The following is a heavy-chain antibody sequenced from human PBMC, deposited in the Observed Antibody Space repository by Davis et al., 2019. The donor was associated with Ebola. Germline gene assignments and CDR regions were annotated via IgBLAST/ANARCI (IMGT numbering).Heavy chain of an antibody. CDR2: IDTSGGST. J-gene: IGHJ4*02. CDR3: ARADYGHNAPPYYLDY. CDR1: GFTFSTSE. V-gene: IGHV3-48*03. D-gene: IGHD4-17*01. Sequence: GESLKISYAASGFTFSTSEMNWVRQAPGKGLEWISFIDTSGGSTNYADSVKGRFTISRDNAQNLLFLEMNSLRADDTAVYYCARADYGHNAPPYYLDYWGQGTLVTVSS.